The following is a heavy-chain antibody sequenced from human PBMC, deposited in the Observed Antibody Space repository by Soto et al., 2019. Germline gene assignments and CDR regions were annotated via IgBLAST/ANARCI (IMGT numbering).Heavy chain of an antibody. Sequence: QVQLVQSGAEVKKPGASVKVSCKASGYTFTHYGINWVRQAPGQGLEWMGWIRVYNGNTKHVQQLQGRVTMTTDTSTNTAYMELRSLRSDDTAVYYCARDFGSDLSAPGAVFDYWGQGTLVTVSS. CDR2: IRVYNGNT. CDR3: ARDFGSDLSAPGAVFDY. D-gene: IGHD3-3*01. V-gene: IGHV1-18*01. J-gene: IGHJ4*02. CDR1: GYTFTHYG.